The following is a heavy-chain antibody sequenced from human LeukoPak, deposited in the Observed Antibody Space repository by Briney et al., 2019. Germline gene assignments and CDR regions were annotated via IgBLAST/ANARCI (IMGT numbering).Heavy chain of an antibody. V-gene: IGHV4-39*01. CDR1: GGSISSSSYY. J-gene: IGHJ5*02. Sequence: SGPGLVKPSETLSLTCTVSGGSISSSSYYWGWIRQPPGKGLEWIGSIYYSGRTYYNPSLKSRVTISVNTSKKQFSLKLSSVTAADTAVYYCARGRPDGSGSYYKFDPWGQGTLVTVSS. CDR2: IYYSGRT. D-gene: IGHD3-10*01. CDR3: ARGRPDGSGSYYKFDP.